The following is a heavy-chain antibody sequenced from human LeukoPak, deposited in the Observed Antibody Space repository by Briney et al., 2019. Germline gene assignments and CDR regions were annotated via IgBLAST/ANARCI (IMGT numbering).Heavy chain of an antibody. V-gene: IGHV4-61*01. CDR2: IYYTGTT. Sequence: PSETLSLTCTVSGGSVNSGSYYWSWIRQPPGKELEWIGYIYYTGTTNCNPSLKSRVTISVDTSRNQFSLKMTSVTAADTAVYYCASVYDYVQSWGQGTLVTVSS. CDR3: ASVYDYVQS. CDR1: GGSVNSGSYY. D-gene: IGHD3-16*01. J-gene: IGHJ4*02.